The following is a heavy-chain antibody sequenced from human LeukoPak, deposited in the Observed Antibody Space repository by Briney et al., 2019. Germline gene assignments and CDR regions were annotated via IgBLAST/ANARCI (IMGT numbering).Heavy chain of an antibody. D-gene: IGHD2-8*02. J-gene: IGHJ4*02. Sequence: SETLSLTCTVSGASLSSNLWTWIRQSPGKGLEWIGYRHYRGTTYYNPSLRSRVTISLDTSKNQSSLKLNSVTAADTALYYCARGINGGVLDVWGQGTLVTVSS. V-gene: IGHV4-59*01. CDR2: RHYRGTT. CDR3: ARGINGGVLDV. CDR1: GASLSSNL.